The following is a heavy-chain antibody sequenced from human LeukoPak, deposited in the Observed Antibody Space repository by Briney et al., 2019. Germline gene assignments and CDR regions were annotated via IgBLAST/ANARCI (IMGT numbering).Heavy chain of an antibody. Sequence: GGSLRLSCVASGFTFSTYSMNWVRQAPGKGLEWVSYISSGSSPIYYADSLRGRFTISRDNAKNSLFLQMNSLRAEDTAVYYCARNKYYYGLGNYGVPNWFDPWGQGTLVTVSS. CDR1: GFTFSTYS. CDR2: ISSGSSPI. J-gene: IGHJ5*02. D-gene: IGHD3-10*01. V-gene: IGHV3-48*01. CDR3: ARNKYYYGLGNYGVPNWFDP.